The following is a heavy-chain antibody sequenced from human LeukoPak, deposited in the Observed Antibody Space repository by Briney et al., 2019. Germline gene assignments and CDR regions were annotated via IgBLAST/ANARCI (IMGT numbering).Heavy chain of an antibody. CDR2: IYYSRST. V-gene: IGHV4-39*01. CDR1: GGSISSSSYY. D-gene: IGHD4-17*01. CDR3: AGRGDYVGGGSDY. Sequence: PLATLSLTCTVSGGSISSSSYYWGRIRQPPGKGLEWIGSIYYSRSTYYNPSLKSRVTISVDTSKNQFSLKLSSVTAADTAVYYRAGRGDYVGGGSDYWGQGTLVTVSS. J-gene: IGHJ4*02.